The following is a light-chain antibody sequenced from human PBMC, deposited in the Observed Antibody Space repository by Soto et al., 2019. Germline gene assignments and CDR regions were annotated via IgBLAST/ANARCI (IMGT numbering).Light chain of an antibody. V-gene: IGKV3-11*01. Sequence: EIVLTQSPATLSLSPGERATLSCRASQSVSSYLAWYQQKPGQAPRLLIYDASNRATGIPARFSGSGSGTDFNLTISILEPEDFAVYYCQQRSNWPPYTFGQGTKLEIK. J-gene: IGKJ2*01. CDR1: QSVSSY. CDR3: QQRSNWPPYT. CDR2: DAS.